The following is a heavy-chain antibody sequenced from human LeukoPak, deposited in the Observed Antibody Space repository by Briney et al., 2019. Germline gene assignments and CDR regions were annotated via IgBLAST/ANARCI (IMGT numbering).Heavy chain of an antibody. CDR3: ARHSATKVRGVPEFDY. CDR1: GYSIGSGYY. V-gene: IGHV4-38-2*01. Sequence: PSETLSLTCAVSGYSIGSGYYWGWIRQPPGKGLEWIGSIYHSGSTYYNPSLKSRVTISVDTSKNQFSLKLSSVTAADTAVYYCARHSATKVRGVPEFDYWGQGTPVTVSS. J-gene: IGHJ4*02. CDR2: IYHSGST. D-gene: IGHD3-10*01.